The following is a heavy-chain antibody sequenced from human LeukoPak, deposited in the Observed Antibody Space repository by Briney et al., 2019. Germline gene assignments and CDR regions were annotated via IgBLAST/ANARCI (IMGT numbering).Heavy chain of an antibody. CDR3: ARDSSGWSSFDY. V-gene: IGHV3-48*01. D-gene: IGHD6-19*01. J-gene: IGHJ4*02. CDR2: ISSSRSTI. CDR1: GFTFSSYS. Sequence: GGSLRLSCAASGFTFSSYSMNWVRQAPGKGLEWVSYISSSRSTIYYADSVKGRFTITRDNAKNSLYLQMNSLRAEDTAVYYCARDSSGWSSFDYWGQGTLVTVSS.